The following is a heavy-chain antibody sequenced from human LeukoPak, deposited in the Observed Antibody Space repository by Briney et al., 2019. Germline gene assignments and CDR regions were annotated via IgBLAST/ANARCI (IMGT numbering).Heavy chain of an antibody. V-gene: IGHV3-33*01. CDR3: ARDAGVTPPLYYYYGMDV. CDR1: GFTFSSYG. Sequence: GRSLRLSCAASGFTFSSYGMHWVRQAPGKGLEWVAVIWYDGTNKYYADSVKGRFTISRDNSKNTLYLQMNSLRAEDTAVYYCARDAGVTPPLYYYYGMDVWGQGTTVTVSS. CDR2: IWYDGTNK. D-gene: IGHD2-21*02. J-gene: IGHJ6*02.